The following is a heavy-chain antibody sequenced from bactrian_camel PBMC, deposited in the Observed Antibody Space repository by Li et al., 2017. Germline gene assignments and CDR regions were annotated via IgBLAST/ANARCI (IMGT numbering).Heavy chain of an antibody. CDR2: INSDGWTA. Sequence: VQLVESGGGSVQAGGSLTLSCVASEYTREYCMGWSRQAPGKEREGVASINSDGWTAYGDSVKGRFTISRDNAKNTMYLQMNSLKSEDTALYYCATNGNPSLERYEYLYWGQGTQVTVS. V-gene: IGHV3S1*01. J-gene: IGHJ4*01. D-gene: IGHD6*01. CDR1: EYTREYC. CDR3: ATNGNPSLERYEYLY.